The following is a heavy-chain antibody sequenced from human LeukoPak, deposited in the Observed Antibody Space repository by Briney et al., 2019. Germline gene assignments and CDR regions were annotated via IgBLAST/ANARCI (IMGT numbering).Heavy chain of an antibody. D-gene: IGHD5-18*01. CDR3: ASLTRGYSYGYLS. V-gene: IGHV1-2*06. CDR2: INPNSGGT. Sequence: ASVTVSCKASGYTFTGYYMHWVRQAPGQGLEWMGRINPNSGGTNYAQKFQGRVTMTRDTSISTAYMELSRLRSDDTAVYYCASLTRGYSYGYLSWGQGTLVTVSS. J-gene: IGHJ4*02. CDR1: GYTFTGYY.